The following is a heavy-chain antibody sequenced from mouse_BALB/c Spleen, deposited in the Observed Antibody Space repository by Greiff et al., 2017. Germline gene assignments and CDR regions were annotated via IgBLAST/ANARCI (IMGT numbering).Heavy chain of an antibody. V-gene: IGHV5-12-2*01. CDR2: ISNGGGST. D-gene: IGHD2-10*01. CDR3: ARHLAYYGNTGFAY. J-gene: IGHJ3*01. CDR1: GFTFSSYT. Sequence: EVKLEESGGGLVQPGGSLKLSCAASGFTFSSYTMSWVRQTPEKRLEWVAYISNGGGSTYYPDTVKGRFTISRDNAKNTLYLQMSSLKSEDTAMYYCARHLAYYGNTGFAYWGQGTLVTVSA.